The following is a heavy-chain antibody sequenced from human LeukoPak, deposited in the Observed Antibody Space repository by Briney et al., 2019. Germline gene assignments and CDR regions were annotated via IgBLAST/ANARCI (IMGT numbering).Heavy chain of an antibody. Sequence: PSQTLSLTCSVSGGSISSGGYYWSWIRQHPGKGLEWIGYMYYSGSTYYNPSLKSRVTISRDTSKNQFSLKLSSVTAADTAVYYYARADTQRERITMIVMVIFDYWGQGTLVTVSS. CDR3: ARADTQRERITMIVMVIFDY. D-gene: IGHD3-22*01. CDR2: MYYSGST. J-gene: IGHJ4*02. V-gene: IGHV4-31*03. CDR1: GGSISSGGYY.